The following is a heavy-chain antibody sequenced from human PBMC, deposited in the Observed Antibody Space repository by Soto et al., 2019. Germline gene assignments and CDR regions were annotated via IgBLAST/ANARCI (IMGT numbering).Heavy chain of an antibody. Sequence: ASVKVSCKASGGTFSSYAISWVRQAPGQGLEWMGEIIPIFGTANYAQKFQGRVTITADESTSTAYMELSSLRSEDTAVYYCARDQYVWGKSTRHGAFDIWGQGTMVTVSS. CDR1: GGTFSSYA. J-gene: IGHJ3*02. V-gene: IGHV1-69*13. D-gene: IGHD3-16*01. CDR2: IIPIFGTA. CDR3: ARDQYVWGKSTRHGAFDI.